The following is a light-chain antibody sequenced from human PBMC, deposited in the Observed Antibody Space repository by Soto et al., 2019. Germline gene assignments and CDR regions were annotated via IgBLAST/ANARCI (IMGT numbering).Light chain of an antibody. CDR2: DVS. Sequence: QSVVTQPASLSGSPGQSITISCTGTSIDVGGYNYVSWYQQHPGKAPKLMIYDVSNRPSGVSNRFSGSKSGNTASLTISGLQAEDEADYYCSSYTSSSTLLGTGTKVTVL. CDR1: SIDVGGYNY. J-gene: IGLJ1*01. CDR3: SSYTSSSTL. V-gene: IGLV2-14*01.